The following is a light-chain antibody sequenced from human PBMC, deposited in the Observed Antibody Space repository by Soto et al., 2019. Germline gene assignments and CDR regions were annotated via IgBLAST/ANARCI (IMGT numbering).Light chain of an antibody. CDR3: QQYTNTDSWT. Sequence: DIQVTQSPPTLSASVGDRVTITCRASQTISTWMAWYQQKPGKAPKLLVYDASTLQSGVASRFSGSGSGTEFTLIISGLQPDDSATYYCQQYTNTDSWTFGQGTKVDIK. J-gene: IGKJ1*01. CDR1: QTISTW. CDR2: DAS. V-gene: IGKV1-5*01.